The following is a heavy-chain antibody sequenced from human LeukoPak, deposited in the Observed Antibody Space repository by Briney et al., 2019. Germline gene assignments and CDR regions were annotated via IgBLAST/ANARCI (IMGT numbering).Heavy chain of an antibody. CDR2: ISSDGSIT. CDR1: GFTFSNYA. J-gene: IGHJ4*02. V-gene: IGHV3-30-3*01. CDR3: ARGPRPKSYFDS. Sequence: GGSLRLSCAASGFTFSNYAMHWVGQAPGKGLEWVAVISSDGSITSYADSMKGRLTISRDNSKNTLYLQMNSLRAEDTAVYYCARGPRPKSYFDSWGQGTLVTVSS.